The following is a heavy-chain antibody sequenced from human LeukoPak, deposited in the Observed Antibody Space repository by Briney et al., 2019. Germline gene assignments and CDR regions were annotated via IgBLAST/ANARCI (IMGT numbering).Heavy chain of an antibody. Sequence: PGGSLRLSCTASGFTFSNYVMNWVRQAPGKGLQWVSGISGSGGSTYYADSVKGRFNTSRDNSKNTLYLHMNSLRADDTAVYYCARDPSGTLETFDAWGQGTTVTVSS. V-gene: IGHV3-23*01. J-gene: IGHJ3*01. D-gene: IGHD1-26*01. CDR1: GFTFSNYV. CDR2: ISGSGGST. CDR3: ARDPSGTLETFDA.